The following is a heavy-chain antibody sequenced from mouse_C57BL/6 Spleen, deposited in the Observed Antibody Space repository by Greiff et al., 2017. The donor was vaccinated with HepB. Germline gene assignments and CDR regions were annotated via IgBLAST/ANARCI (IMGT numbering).Heavy chain of an antibody. CDR3: ALGGAYSNYYFDY. CDR2: IYPGSGST. V-gene: IGHV1-55*01. D-gene: IGHD2-5*01. CDR1: GYTFTSYW. J-gene: IGHJ2*01. Sequence: VQLQQSGAELVKPGASVKMSCKASGYTFTSYWITWVKQRPGQGLEWIGDIYPGSGSTNYNEKFKSKATLTVDTSSSTAYMQLSSLTSEDSAVYYCALGGAYSNYYFDYRGQGTTLTVSS.